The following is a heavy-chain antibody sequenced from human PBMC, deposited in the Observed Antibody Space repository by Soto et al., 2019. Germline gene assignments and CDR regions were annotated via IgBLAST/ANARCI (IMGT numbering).Heavy chain of an antibody. CDR3: AKDCIRGGGYYYYGMDV. J-gene: IGHJ6*02. Sequence: GGSLRLSCAASGFTFDDYTMHWVRQAPGKGQEWVSLISWDGGSTYYADSVKGRFTISRDNSKNSLYLQMNSLRTEDTALYYCAKDCIRGGGYYYYGMDVWGQGTTVTVSS. CDR2: ISWDGGST. V-gene: IGHV3-43*01. D-gene: IGHD3-3*02. CDR1: GFTFDDYT.